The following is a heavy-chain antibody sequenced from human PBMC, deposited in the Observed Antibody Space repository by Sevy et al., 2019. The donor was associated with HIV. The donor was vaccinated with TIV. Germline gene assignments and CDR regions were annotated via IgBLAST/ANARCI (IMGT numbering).Heavy chain of an antibody. CDR2: IRSNGSTI. J-gene: IGHJ6*02. Sequence: GGSLRLSCAASGFTFSDYDMSWIRQAPGKGLEWVSYIRSNGSTIYYADSVKGRFTISRDNAKNSLYLQMNSLRAEDTAVYYCARDQGTYSSSHYYYYGMDVWGQGTTVTVSS. V-gene: IGHV3-11*01. CDR1: GFTFSDYD. D-gene: IGHD6-6*01. CDR3: ARDQGTYSSSHYYYYGMDV.